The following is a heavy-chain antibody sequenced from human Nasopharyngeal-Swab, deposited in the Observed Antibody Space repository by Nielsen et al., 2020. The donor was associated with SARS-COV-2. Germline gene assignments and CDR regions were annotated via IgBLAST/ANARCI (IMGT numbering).Heavy chain of an antibody. CDR2: ISYDGSNK. J-gene: IGHJ6*02. D-gene: IGHD5-18*01. CDR3: AHTGVTAMDYGMDV. Sequence: GESLKISCAASGFTFSSYGMHWVRQAPGKGLEWVAVISYDGSNKYYADSVKGRFTISRDNSKNTLYLQMNSLKAEDTAVYYCAHTGVTAMDYGMDVWGQGTTVTVSS. V-gene: IGHV3-30*03. CDR1: GFTFSSYG.